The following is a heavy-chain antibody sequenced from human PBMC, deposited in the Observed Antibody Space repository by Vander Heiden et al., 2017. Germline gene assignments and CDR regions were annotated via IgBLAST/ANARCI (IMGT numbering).Heavy chain of an antibody. CDR3: ARTLYCGGDCEYYFDY. D-gene: IGHD2-21*02. CDR2: DFSNDEK. Sequence: QVTLKESGPVLVKPTETLTLTCTVPGFSLSNARMGVSWIRQPPGKATDRLAQDFSNDEKSYSTSLKSKLTISKDTSKSQVVLTMTNMDPVDTATYYCARTLYCGGDCEYYFDYWGQGTLVTVSS. V-gene: IGHV2-26*01. J-gene: IGHJ4*02. CDR1: GFSLSNARMG.